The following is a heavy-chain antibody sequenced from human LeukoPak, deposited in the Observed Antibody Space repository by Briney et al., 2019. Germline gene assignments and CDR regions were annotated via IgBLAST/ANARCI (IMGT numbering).Heavy chain of an antibody. D-gene: IGHD2-2*01. J-gene: IGHJ6*02. Sequence: GASVKVSCKASGYTFTGYYMHWVRQAPGQGLEWMGWINPNSGGTNYAQKLQGRVTMTTDTSTSTAYMELRSLRSDDTAVYYCARVGLYCSSTSCYHYYYYYGMDVWGQGTTVTVSS. CDR1: GYTFTGYY. V-gene: IGHV1-2*02. CDR3: ARVGLYCSSTSCYHYYYYYGMDV. CDR2: INPNSGGT.